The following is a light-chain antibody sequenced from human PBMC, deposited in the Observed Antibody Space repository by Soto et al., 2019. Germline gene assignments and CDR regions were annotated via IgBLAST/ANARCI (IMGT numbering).Light chain of an antibody. CDR1: QSVSSSY. Sequence: ENVLTQSPGTLSLSPGERATLSCRASQSVSSSYLAWYQQKPSQTPRLLIYHASNRATGIPDRFSGSGSGTDFTLTISRLEPEDFAVYYCQQYGDSLLTFGGGTKMEIK. V-gene: IGKV3-20*01. J-gene: IGKJ4*01. CDR3: QQYGDSLLT. CDR2: HAS.